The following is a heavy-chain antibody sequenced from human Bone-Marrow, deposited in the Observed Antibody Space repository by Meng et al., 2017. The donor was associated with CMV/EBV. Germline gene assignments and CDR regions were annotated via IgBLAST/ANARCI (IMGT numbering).Heavy chain of an antibody. D-gene: IGHD2-15*01. J-gene: IGHJ6*02. CDR3: ARVGCSGGSCYPPPPYYYGMDV. Sequence: ASVKVSCKASGYTFTSYAMNWVRQAPGQGLEWMGWINTNTGNPTYAQGFTGRFVFSLDTSVSTAYLQICSLKAEDTAVYYCARVGCSGGSCYPPPPYYYGMDVWGQGTTVTVSS. CDR1: GYTFTSYA. V-gene: IGHV7-4-1*01. CDR2: INTNTGNP.